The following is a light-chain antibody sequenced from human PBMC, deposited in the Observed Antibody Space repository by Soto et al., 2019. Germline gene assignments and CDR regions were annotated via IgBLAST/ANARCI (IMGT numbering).Light chain of an antibody. CDR1: QGISSY. V-gene: IGKV1-8*01. CDR3: QQIYTYPLT. CDR2: AAS. Sequence: AIRMTQSPSSLTASTGDRVTITCGAGQGISSYLAWYQQKPGKAPKLLIYAASTLQSGVPSRFRGSGSGTEFTLTISSLQPEDFETYFCQQIYTYPLTFGGGTKVDIK. J-gene: IGKJ4*01.